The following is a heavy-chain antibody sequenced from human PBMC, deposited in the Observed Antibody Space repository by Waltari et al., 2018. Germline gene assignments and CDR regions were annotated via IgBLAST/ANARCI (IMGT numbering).Heavy chain of an antibody. CDR3: ARRDDYGDDPFWT. J-gene: IGHJ5*02. CDR2: IRSSGSTS. V-gene: IGHV3-48*03. CDR1: GFIFSNYE. Sequence: EEHLVESGGGLVQPGGSLRLSCAASGFIFSNYEMTWIRQAPGKGLEGGSYIRSSGSTSYYADSAKGRFTISRDNAKNSLYLQMNSLRAEDTAVYYCARRDDYGDDPFWTWGQGTLVTVSS. D-gene: IGHD4-17*01.